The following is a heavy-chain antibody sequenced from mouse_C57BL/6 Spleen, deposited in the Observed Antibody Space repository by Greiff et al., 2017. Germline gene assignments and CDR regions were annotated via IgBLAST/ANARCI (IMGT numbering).Heavy chain of an antibody. D-gene: IGHD2-4*01. CDR3: AMNYDYGSSYV. Sequence: QVQLQQPGAELVKPGASVKLSCKASGYTFTSYWMHWVKQRPGQGLEWIGMIHPNSGSTNYNEKFKSKATLTVDKSSSTAYMQLSSLTSEDSAVYCCAMNYDYGSSYVWGTGTTVTVSS. CDR1: GYTFTSYW. J-gene: IGHJ1*03. V-gene: IGHV1-64*01. CDR2: IHPNSGST.